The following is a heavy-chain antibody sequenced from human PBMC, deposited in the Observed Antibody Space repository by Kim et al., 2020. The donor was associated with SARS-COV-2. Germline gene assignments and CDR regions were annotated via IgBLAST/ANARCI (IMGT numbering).Heavy chain of an antibody. J-gene: IGHJ4*02. D-gene: IGHD2-15*01. CDR3: ASPLGYCSGGSCYSY. V-gene: IGHV5-10-1*01. Sequence: GESPKISCKGSGYSFTSYWISWVRQMPGKGLEWMGRIDPSDSYTNYSPSFQGHVTISADKSISTAYLQWSSLKASDTAMYYCASPLGYCSGGSCYSYWGQGTLVTVSS. CDR1: GYSFTSYW. CDR2: IDPSDSYT.